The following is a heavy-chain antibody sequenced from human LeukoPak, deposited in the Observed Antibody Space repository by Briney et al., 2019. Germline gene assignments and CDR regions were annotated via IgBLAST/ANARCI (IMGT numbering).Heavy chain of an antibody. CDR2: IKSKTDGGTT. D-gene: IGHD1-1*01. J-gene: IGHJ4*02. Sequence: GRSLRLSCAASGFTFSSYGMHWVRQAPGKGLEWVGRIKSKTDGGTTDYAAPVKGRFTISRDDSKNTLYLQMNSLKTEDTAVYYCTTRTTTGTTDDYWGQGTLVTVSS. CDR3: TTRTTTGTTDDY. V-gene: IGHV3-15*01. CDR1: GFTFSSYG.